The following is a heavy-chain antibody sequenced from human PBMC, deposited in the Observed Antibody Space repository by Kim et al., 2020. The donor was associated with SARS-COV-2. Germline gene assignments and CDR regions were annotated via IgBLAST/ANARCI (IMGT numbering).Heavy chain of an antibody. CDR3: AREGKQQLEENWFDP. CDR2: IYYSGST. J-gene: IGHJ5*02. CDR1: GGSVSSGSYY. Sequence: SETLSLTCTVSGGSVSSGSYYWSWIRQPPGKGLEWIGYIYYSGSTNYNPSLKSRVTISVDTSKNQFSLKLSSVTAADTAVYYCAREGKQQLEENWFDPWGQGTLVTVSS. D-gene: IGHD6-13*01. V-gene: IGHV4-61*01.